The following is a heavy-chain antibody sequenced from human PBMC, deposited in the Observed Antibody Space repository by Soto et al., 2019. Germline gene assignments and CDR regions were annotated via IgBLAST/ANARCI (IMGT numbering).Heavy chain of an antibody. CDR1: GFTFDDYA. D-gene: IGHD2-15*01. J-gene: IGHJ4*02. V-gene: IGHV3-9*01. CDR3: AKGGPDGFCSGGRCYFDY. Sequence: EVQLVESGGGLVRPGRSLRLSCAASGFTFDDYAMHWVRRVPGKGLEWVSSISWNSNIIGYADSVKGRFTISRDNAKNSLYLQMNSLRPEDTALYYCAKGGPDGFCSGGRCYFDYWGQGTLVTVSS. CDR2: ISWNSNII.